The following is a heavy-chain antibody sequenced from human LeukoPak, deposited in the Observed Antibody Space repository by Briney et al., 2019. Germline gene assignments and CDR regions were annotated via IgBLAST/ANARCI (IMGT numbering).Heavy chain of an antibody. V-gene: IGHV1-2*06. D-gene: IGHD2-2*01. CDR1: GYTFTGYY. J-gene: IGHJ4*02. CDR2: INPISGGT. Sequence: GASVKVSCKASGYTFTGYYMHWVRQAPGQGLEYMGRINPISGGTVYAQKFQGRVTMTRDTSITTACMELTRLTSDDTAVYYCARYCSSTSCYSDYWGQGTLVTVSS. CDR3: ARYCSSTSCYSDY.